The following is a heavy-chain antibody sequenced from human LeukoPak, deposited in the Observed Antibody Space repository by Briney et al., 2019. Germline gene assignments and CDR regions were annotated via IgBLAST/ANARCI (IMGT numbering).Heavy chain of an antibody. CDR2: ITTTFYT. Sequence: GGSLRLSCAASGFTFSSYSFNWVRQVPGKGLEWVSSITTTFYTYYTDSVKGRFTISRDNAKNSLYLQMVSLRAEDTALYYCAKGPVDGYNYGLDYWGQGTLVTVSS. V-gene: IGHV3-21*04. CDR3: AKGPVDGYNYGLDY. J-gene: IGHJ4*02. D-gene: IGHD5-24*01. CDR1: GFTFSSYS.